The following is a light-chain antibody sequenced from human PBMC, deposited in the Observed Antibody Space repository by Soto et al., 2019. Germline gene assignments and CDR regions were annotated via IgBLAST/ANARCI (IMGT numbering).Light chain of an antibody. CDR3: SSYAGSNNYVL. CDR2: EVN. CDR1: SRDVGGYTS. J-gene: IGLJ2*01. V-gene: IGLV2-8*01. Sequence: QSALTQPPSASGSPGQSVTISCTGTSRDVGGYTSVSWYQQHPGKAPKLMIYEVNRRPSGVPDRFSGSKSGNTASLTVSGLKAEDEADYYCSSYAGSNNYVLFGGGTQLTVL.